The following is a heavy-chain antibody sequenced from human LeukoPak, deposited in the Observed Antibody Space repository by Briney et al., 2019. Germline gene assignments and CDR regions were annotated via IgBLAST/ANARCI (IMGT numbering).Heavy chain of an antibody. CDR3: AKRSYILEYSDGSAFVAY. J-gene: IGHJ4*02. CDR2: ISGSGGST. D-gene: IGHD3-22*01. CDR1: GFIYSSYA. Sequence: SLTHSCAAGGFIYSSYARSWVRQAPGKGLEWVSAISGSGGSTYYADSVKGRFTISRDNSKNTLYLQMNSLRAEDTAVYYCAKRSYILEYSDGSAFVAYWGQGTLVTVS. V-gene: IGHV3-23*01.